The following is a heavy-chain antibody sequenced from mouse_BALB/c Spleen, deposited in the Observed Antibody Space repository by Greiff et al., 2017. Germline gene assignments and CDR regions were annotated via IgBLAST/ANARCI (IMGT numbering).Heavy chain of an antibody. Sequence: QVQLQQSGAELAKPGASVKMSCKASGYTFTSYWMHWVKQRPGQGLEWIGYINPSTGYTEYNQKFKDKATLTADKSSSTAYMQLSSLTSEDSAVYYCASRLRNPLFFDYWGQGTTLTVSS. J-gene: IGHJ2*01. V-gene: IGHV1-7*01. CDR2: INPSTGYT. CDR1: GYTFTSYW. D-gene: IGHD2-4*01. CDR3: ASRLRNPLFFDY.